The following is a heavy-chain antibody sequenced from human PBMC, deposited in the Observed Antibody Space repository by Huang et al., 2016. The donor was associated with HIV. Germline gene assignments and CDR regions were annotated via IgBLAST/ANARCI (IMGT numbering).Heavy chain of an antibody. CDR3: ARTGVAVSDDPEYFQH. D-gene: IGHD3-3*01. V-gene: IGHV4-39*02. CDR1: GDSINSNTFY. J-gene: IGHJ1*01. CDR2: IYYSGTT. Sequence: QESGPGLVGPSETLSLTCAVSGDSINSNTFYWGWIRRPPGKGLAWIGSIYYSGTTDYNPALKRRARIAVDASKNRIFLHLRSVTAADTGVYYCARTGVAVSDDPEYFQHWGQGALVTIS.